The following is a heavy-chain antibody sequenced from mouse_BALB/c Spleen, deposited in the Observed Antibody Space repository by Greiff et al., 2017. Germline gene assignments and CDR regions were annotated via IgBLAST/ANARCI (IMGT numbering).Heavy chain of an antibody. CDR2: IWDGGST. J-gene: IGHJ4*01. D-gene: IGHD2-1*01. V-gene: IGHV2-9*02. Sequence: QVQLKESGPGLVAPSQSLSITCTVSGFSLTSYGVHWVRQPPGKGLEWLGVIWDGGSTNYNSALMSRLSISKDNSKSQVFLKMNSLQTDDTAMYYCARDDGNYPLYAMDYWGQGTSVTVSS. CDR3: ARDDGNYPLYAMDY. CDR1: GFSLTSYG.